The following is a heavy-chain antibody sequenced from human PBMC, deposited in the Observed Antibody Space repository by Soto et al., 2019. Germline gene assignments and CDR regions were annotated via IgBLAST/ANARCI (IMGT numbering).Heavy chain of an antibody. D-gene: IGHD3-22*01. CDR1: GGCFSGYY. J-gene: IGHJ4*02. CDR3: ARGVPPPLVVAHSPFVDY. V-gene: IGHV4-34*01. CDR2: INHSGST. Sequence: QVQLQQWGAGLLKPSETLSLTCAVYGGCFSGYYWSWIRQPPGKGLEWIGEINHSGSTNYNPSLKSRVTISVDTSMNQFSLKLSSVTAADTAVYYCARGVPPPLVVAHSPFVDYWGQGTLVTVSS.